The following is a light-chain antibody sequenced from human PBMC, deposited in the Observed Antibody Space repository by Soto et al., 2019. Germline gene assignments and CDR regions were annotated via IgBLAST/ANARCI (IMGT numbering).Light chain of an antibody. CDR3: HQRNT. CDR2: DTT. V-gene: IGKV3-11*01. CDR1: QSVSTY. J-gene: IGKJ5*01. Sequence: VLTQSPVTLSLSPGDRATLSCRASQSVSTYLAWYRQVPGQPPRLLIYDTTNRAAGIPPSFSGSRSGTDFTLTISSVEPEDFALYYCHQRNTFGQGTRLEIK.